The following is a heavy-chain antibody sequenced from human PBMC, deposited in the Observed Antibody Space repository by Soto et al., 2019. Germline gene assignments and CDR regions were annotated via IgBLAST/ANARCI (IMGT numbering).Heavy chain of an antibody. V-gene: IGHV3-30-3*01. D-gene: IGHD4-17*01. CDR3: ARRLATTVSALGY. J-gene: IGHJ4*02. CDR2: ISENGDRQ. CDR1: GLTFTSSS. Sequence: QVQLVQSGGGVVQAGNSLRLSCTASGLTFTSSSFHWVRQAPGKGLEWVAVISENGDRQYSTESVRGRFLISRDSSKNTVYLQMNSLRPEDMGVYFCARRLATTVSALGYWGQGALVTVSS.